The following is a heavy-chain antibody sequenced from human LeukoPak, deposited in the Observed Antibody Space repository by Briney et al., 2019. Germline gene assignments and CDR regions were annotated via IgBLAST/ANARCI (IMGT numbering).Heavy chain of an antibody. CDR1: GFTFSSYA. CDR3: ARVGSGSYLKGYFDY. V-gene: IGHV3-30*04. D-gene: IGHD3-16*02. CDR2: ISYDGRIK. J-gene: IGHJ4*02. Sequence: GGSLRLSCAASGFTFSSYAMHWVRQAPGKGLEWVAVISYDGRIKYYADSVKGRFTISRDNSKNTLHLQMNSLRTEDTAFYYCARVGSGSYLKGYFDYWGQGTLVSVSS.